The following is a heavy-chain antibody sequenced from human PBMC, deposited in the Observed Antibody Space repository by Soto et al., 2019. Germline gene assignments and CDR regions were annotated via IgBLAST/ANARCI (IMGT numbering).Heavy chain of an antibody. CDR2: IKQDGREK. J-gene: IGHJ4*02. CDR1: GFTFSSYW. Sequence: PGGSLRLSCAASGFTFSSYWMGWVRQTPGKGLEWVANIKQDGREKYYVDSVKGRFTISRDNAKNSLYLQMNSLRVEDTAVYYCARENYFDYWGLGTLVTVSS. V-gene: IGHV3-7*04. CDR3: ARENYFDY.